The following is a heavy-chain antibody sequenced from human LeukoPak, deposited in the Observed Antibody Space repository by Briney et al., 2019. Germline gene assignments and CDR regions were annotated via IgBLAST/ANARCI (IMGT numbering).Heavy chain of an antibody. CDR1: GFTLSSYA. J-gene: IGHJ4*02. CDR3: AEGDSDGYGLYDS. CDR2: VSGSGGGST. D-gene: IGHD3-22*01. V-gene: IGHV3-23*01. Sequence: GGSLRLSCAASGFTLSSYAMSWVRQTPGKGLEWVSAVSGSGGGSTYYADSVRGRFTISRDNSRNTLYLQMNTLRAEDTAVYYCAEGDSDGYGLYDSWGQGALVTASS.